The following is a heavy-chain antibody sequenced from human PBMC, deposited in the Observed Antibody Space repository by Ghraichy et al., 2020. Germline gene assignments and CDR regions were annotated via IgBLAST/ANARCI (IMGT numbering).Heavy chain of an antibody. CDR1: GFTFSSYS. CDR2: ISSSSSYI. V-gene: IGHV3-21*01. J-gene: IGHJ2*01. Sequence: GESLNISCAASGFTFSSYSMNWVRQAPGKGLEWVSSISSSSSYIYYADSVKGRFTISRDNAKNSLYLQMNSLRAEDTAVYYCARQPYGDYEWYFDLWGRGTLVTVSS. CDR3: ARQPYGDYEWYFDL. D-gene: IGHD4-17*01.